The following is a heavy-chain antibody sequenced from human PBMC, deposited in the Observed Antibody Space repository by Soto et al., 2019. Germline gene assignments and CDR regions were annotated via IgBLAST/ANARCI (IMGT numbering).Heavy chain of an antibody. CDR3: VRENYYYGMDV. CDR1: GFTFSTYS. CDR2: IGGTVGSI. Sequence: SGFTFSTYSMTWFRRAPGKGLEWVSYIGGTVGSIYYADSVKGRFTISRDTSKNTVYLQMNSLRVEDTAMYYCVRENYYYGMDVWGQGTAVTVSS. J-gene: IGHJ6*02. V-gene: IGHV3-48*01.